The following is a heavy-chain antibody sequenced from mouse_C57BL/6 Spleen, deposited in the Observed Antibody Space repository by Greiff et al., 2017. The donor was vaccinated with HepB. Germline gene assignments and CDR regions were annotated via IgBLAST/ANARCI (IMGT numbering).Heavy chain of an antibody. Sequence: VQLQQSGPGLVAPSQSLSITCTVSGFSLTSYAISWVRQPPGKGLEWLGVIWTGGGTNYNSALKSRLSISKDNSKSQVFLKMNSLQTDDTARYYCARGDYDGYVAMDYWGQGTSVTVSS. CDR2: IWTGGGT. CDR1: GFSLTSYA. CDR3: ARGDYDGYVAMDY. J-gene: IGHJ4*01. D-gene: IGHD2-3*01. V-gene: IGHV2-9-1*01.